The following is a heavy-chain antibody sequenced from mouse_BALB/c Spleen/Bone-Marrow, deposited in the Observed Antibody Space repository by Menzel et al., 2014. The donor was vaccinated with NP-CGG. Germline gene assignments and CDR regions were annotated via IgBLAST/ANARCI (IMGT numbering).Heavy chain of an antibody. CDR2: IDPENGDT. CDR1: GFDIKDYH. Sequence: EVQLQQSGAELVRSGASVKLSCTASGFDIKDYHMHWVQQRPEQGLEWIGWIDPENGDTEYAPKFQGKATMTADTSYNTAYLQLRRLTSEDTDVYYCNAREYKYYGDDMDYWGQGTPLTVSS. D-gene: IGHD1-2*01. V-gene: IGHV14-4*02. J-gene: IGHJ4*01. CDR3: NAREYKYYGDDMDY.